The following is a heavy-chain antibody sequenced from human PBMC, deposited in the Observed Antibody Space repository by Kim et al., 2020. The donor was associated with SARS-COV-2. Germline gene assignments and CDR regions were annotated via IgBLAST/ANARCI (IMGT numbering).Heavy chain of an antibody. J-gene: IGHJ6*01. D-gene: IGHD3-10*01. Sequence: SVKVSCKASGGTFSSYAISWVRQAPGQGLEWMGRIIPILGIANYAQKFQGRVTITADKSTSTAYMELSSLRSEDTAVYYCARVDGSGSYIYYYYGMDVW. CDR3: ARVDGSGSYIYYYYGMDV. CDR2: IIPILGIA. CDR1: GGTFSSYA. V-gene: IGHV1-69*04.